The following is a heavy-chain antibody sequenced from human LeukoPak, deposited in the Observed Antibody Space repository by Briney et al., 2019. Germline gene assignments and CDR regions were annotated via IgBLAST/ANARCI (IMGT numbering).Heavy chain of an antibody. V-gene: IGHV1-46*01. CDR2: ITPRDGST. J-gene: IGHJ4*02. CDR1: GYTFTSNY. D-gene: IGHD6-6*01. CDR3: ARVAARILYYFDY. Sequence: ASVKVSCKASGYTFTSNYMHWMRQAPGQGLEWMGVITPRDGSTSYAQKFQDRVSMTRDTSTSTVYMELSSLRSEDTAVYYCARVAARILYYFDYWGQGTLVTVSS.